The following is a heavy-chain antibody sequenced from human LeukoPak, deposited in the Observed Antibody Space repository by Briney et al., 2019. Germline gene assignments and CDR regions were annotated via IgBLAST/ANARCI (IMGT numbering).Heavy chain of an antibody. CDR1: GFIFSSYS. J-gene: IGHJ4*02. Sequence: GGSLRLSCAASGFIFSSYSMAWVRQTPGKGLEWVSGISGSGDSAYYADSVKGRFTIFRDNYQNTLHLQMTSLRVDDTAFYYCARDQRRTYGSGSYCLDYWGQGTLVTVSS. V-gene: IGHV3-23*01. CDR2: ISGSGDSA. D-gene: IGHD3-10*01. CDR3: ARDQRRTYGSGSYCLDY.